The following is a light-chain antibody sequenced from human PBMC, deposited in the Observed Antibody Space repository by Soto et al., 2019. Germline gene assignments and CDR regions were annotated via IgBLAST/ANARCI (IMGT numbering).Light chain of an antibody. J-gene: IGKJ2*01. Sequence: DIQMTQSPSSLSASVGDRVTITCQASQDISNYLNWYQQKPGKAPKLLTYDASNLETGVPSRFSRSGSETDFTFTISSLQPEDIATYYCQQYDNIPFPFGQGTMLEIK. CDR3: QQYDNIPFP. CDR1: QDISNY. V-gene: IGKV1-33*01. CDR2: DAS.